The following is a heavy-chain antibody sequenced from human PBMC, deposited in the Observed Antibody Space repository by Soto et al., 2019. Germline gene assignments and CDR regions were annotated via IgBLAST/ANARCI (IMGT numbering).Heavy chain of an antibody. CDR3: ARDGPTNIPTSGWFGP. D-gene: IGHD7-27*01. J-gene: IGHJ5*02. Sequence: HPGGSLRLSCVASGFTFTNYWMSWVRQAPGKGLEWVANIKQDGSGKYYVDSVRGRFTISRDNAKNSLYLEMNSLRVEDTAVYYCARDGPTNIPTSGWFGPWGQGTLVTVSS. V-gene: IGHV3-7*01. CDR1: GFTFTNYW. CDR2: IKQDGSGK.